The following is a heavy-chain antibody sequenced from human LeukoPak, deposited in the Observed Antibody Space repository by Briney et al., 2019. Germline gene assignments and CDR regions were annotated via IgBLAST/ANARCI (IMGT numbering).Heavy chain of an antibody. V-gene: IGHV6-1*01. CDR3: ARGITGRNDY. Sequence: SQTLSLTCAISGDSVSSNSAAWNWVRQSRSRGLEWLGRTYYRSKWYNEYADSVKSRITINPDTSKNQFSLHLNSVTPEDTAVYYCARGITGRNDYWGQGTLVTVSS. J-gene: IGHJ4*02. CDR1: GDSVSSNSAA. CDR2: TYYRSKWYN. D-gene: IGHD1-26*01.